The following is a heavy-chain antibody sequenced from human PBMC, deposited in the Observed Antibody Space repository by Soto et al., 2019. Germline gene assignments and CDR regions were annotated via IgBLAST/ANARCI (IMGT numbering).Heavy chain of an antibody. J-gene: IGHJ5*02. V-gene: IGHV5-51*01. CDR2: IHPADSDT. D-gene: IGHD2-15*01. CDR3: TRGLTPDWPHWFAP. CDR1: GYRFSSYW. Sequence: GESLKISCKGSGYRFSSYWIGWVRQMPGKGLEWMGIIHPADSDTRYSPSFQGQVTISADKSISTAYLQWSSLKASDTAMYYCTRGLTPDWPHWFAPWGQGTLVTVSS.